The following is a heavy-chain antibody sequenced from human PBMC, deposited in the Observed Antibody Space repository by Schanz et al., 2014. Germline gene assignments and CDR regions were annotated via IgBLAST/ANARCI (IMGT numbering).Heavy chain of an antibody. J-gene: IGHJ1*01. Sequence: QVQLVESGGGVVQPGRSLRLSCSASGFTLSSYGMHWVRQAPGKGLEWLAVIWFDGTNKYNADSVKGRFTISRDNSKNTLYLHMNNLRAEDAAIYYCARMSWLQIEYFQHWGQGTLVTVSS. V-gene: IGHV3-33*01. D-gene: IGHD5-12*01. CDR1: GFTLSSYG. CDR2: IWFDGTNK. CDR3: ARMSWLQIEYFQH.